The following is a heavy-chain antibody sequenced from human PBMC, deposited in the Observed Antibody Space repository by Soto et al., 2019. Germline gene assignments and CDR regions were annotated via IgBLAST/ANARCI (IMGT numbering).Heavy chain of an antibody. CDR3: TRDFKGQMAYGLDA. J-gene: IGHJ6*04. D-gene: IGHD2-21*01. V-gene: IGHV3-7*01. CDR1: GFTFSIYC. Sequence: GGSXRLSCADSGFTFSIYCIVLFRHAPGKGLEWVANVKYDGSQTYYVGSVKGRFTISRDNAKNSLYLQMKSLRAEDTAVYYCTRDFKGQMAYGLDAWGNGT. CDR2: VKYDGSQT.